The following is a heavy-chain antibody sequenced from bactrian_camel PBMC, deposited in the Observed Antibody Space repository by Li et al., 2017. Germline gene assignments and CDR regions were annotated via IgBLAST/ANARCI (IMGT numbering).Heavy chain of an antibody. CDR2: ISSKDGKT. V-gene: IGHV3S63*01. Sequence: QLVESGGGSVQAGGSLRLSCTASGFTFRYVDMGWYRQAPGNERELISTISSKDGKTYYVDSVKGRFTISKDNAKYTLYLEMDSLEPGDTAMYFCQAGPCPGYGFRQVWKSPNIYDYWGQGTQVTVS. CDR3: QAGPCPGYGFRQVWKSPNIYDY. J-gene: IGHJ4*01. CDR1: GFTFRYVD. D-gene: IGHD3*01.